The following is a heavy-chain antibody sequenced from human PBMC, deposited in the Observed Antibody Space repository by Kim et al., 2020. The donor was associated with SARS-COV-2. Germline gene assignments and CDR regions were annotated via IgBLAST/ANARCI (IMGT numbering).Heavy chain of an antibody. D-gene: IGHD3-10*01. V-gene: IGHV3-7*01. CDR3: ARGNSPTDYYVDY. Sequence: YVDAVRGRFTISRDNAKNSLYLQRNSLRAEDRAVYYCARGNSPTDYYVDYWGQGTLVTVSS. J-gene: IGHJ4*02.